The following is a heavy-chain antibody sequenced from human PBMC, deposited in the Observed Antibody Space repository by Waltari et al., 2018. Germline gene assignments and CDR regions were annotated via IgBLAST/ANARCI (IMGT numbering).Heavy chain of an antibody. CDR3: ARVGGRGYFDY. J-gene: IGHJ4*02. Sequence: QVQLVQSGAEVKKPGASVKVSCKASGYTFTSHGLFWVRQAPGQGLEWMGWIGTNNGNTNYAQKVQGRATMTTDTSTSTAYMDLRSLRSDDTAVYYCARVGGRGYFDYWGQGTLVTVSS. CDR1: GYTFTSHG. CDR2: IGTNNGNT. V-gene: IGHV1-18*01.